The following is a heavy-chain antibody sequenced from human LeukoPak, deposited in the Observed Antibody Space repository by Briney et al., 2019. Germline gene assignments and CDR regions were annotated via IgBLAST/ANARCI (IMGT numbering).Heavy chain of an antibody. D-gene: IGHD6-13*01. J-gene: IGHJ6*03. V-gene: IGHV1-8*03. CDR3: ARARPHYSSSPVYYYYMDV. CDR1: GYTFTSYD. Sequence: ASVKVSCKASGYTFTSYDINWVRQATGQGLEWMGWMNPNSGNTGYAQKFQGRVTITRNTSISTAYMELSSLRSEDTAVYYCARARPHYSSSPVYYYYMDVWGKGTTVTISS. CDR2: MNPNSGNT.